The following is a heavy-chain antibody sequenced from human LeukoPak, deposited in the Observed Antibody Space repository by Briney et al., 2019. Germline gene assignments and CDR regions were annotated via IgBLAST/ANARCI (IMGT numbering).Heavy chain of an antibody. Sequence: PGGSLRLSCADSGFTFSRYSMHWVRQAPGKGLVWVSHVNSDGSGTDYADSVKGRFTISRDNAKNTLYLKMNSLRVEDTAVYYCVCLGLGGLSLDWGQGTLVTVSS. V-gene: IGHV3-74*01. CDR1: GFTFSRYS. J-gene: IGHJ4*02. CDR2: VNSDGSGT. CDR3: VCLGLGGLSLD. D-gene: IGHD3-16*01.